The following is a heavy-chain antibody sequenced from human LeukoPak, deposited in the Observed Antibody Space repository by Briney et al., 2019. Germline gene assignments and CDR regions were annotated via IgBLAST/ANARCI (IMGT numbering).Heavy chain of an antibody. J-gene: IGHJ4*02. Sequence: SETLSLTCTVSGGSISSGGYYWSWIRQHPGKGLEWIGYIYYSGSTYYNPSLKSRVTISVDTSKNQSSLKLSSVTAADTAVYYCARVRSSWYSDYWGQGTLVTVSS. V-gene: IGHV4-31*03. CDR1: GGSISSGGYY. CDR3: ARVRSSWYSDY. D-gene: IGHD6-13*01. CDR2: IYYSGST.